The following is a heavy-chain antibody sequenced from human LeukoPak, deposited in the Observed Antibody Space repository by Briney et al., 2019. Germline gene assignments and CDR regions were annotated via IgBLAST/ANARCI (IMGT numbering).Heavy chain of an antibody. J-gene: IGHJ4*02. CDR2: IDPNSGGT. V-gene: IGHV1-2*06. Sequence: ASVKVSCKTSGYTFTGYYMHWMRQAPGQGLEWMGRIDPNSGGTNYAQNFQGRVTMTRDTSISTAYMELTRLRSDDTAIYYCARVGSSSWYPFDYWGQGTLVTVSS. CDR1: GYTFTGYY. CDR3: ARVGSSSWYPFDY. D-gene: IGHD6-13*01.